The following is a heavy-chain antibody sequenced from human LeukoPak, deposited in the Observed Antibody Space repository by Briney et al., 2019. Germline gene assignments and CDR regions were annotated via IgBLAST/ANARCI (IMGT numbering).Heavy chain of an antibody. D-gene: IGHD1-26*01. CDR2: ISAFTDST. CDR1: GCTFNTYG. CDR3: AKVVGATSAFDV. J-gene: IGHJ3*01. Sequence: GASVKVSCKDSGCTFNTYGITWVRQAPGQGLEWMGWISAFTDSTNYAQKFQDRVTVTKDTSTSTAYMELRSLTSDDTAVYYCAKVVGATSAFDVWGQGTMVTVSS. V-gene: IGHV1-18*01.